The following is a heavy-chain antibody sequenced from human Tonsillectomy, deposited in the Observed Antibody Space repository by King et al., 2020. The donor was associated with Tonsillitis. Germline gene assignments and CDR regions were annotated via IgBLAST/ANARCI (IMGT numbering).Heavy chain of an antibody. Sequence: VQLVESGGGFVQPGGSLRLSCAASGFDVSSKYMSWVRQAPGKGLDWVAAIYAGDNTYYADSVKGRFTISRDNSKNTLFLEMNNVRAEDTAVYFCAREGFPYSSSSGIFDYWGQGTLVTVSS. CDR2: IYAGDNT. J-gene: IGHJ4*02. CDR1: GFDVSSKY. D-gene: IGHD6-6*01. V-gene: IGHV3-66*01. CDR3: AREGFPYSSSSGIFDY.